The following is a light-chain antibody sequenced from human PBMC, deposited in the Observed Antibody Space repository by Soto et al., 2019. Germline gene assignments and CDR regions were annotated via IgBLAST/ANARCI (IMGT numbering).Light chain of an antibody. Sequence: DIKLTPSRSTLSASVGEKVTLTCLARQSIGDSLAWYQQRPGKAPNHLIYKASTLEGGVPSRFSGSGSGTQFTLTITSLQPDDFATYYCQFYNSYSRTFGQGTMVDIK. CDR1: QSIGDS. CDR2: KAS. CDR3: QFYNSYSRT. V-gene: IGKV1-5*03. J-gene: IGKJ1*01.